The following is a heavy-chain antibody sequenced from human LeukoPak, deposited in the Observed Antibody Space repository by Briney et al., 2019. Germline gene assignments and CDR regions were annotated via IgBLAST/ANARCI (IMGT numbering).Heavy chain of an antibody. J-gene: IGHJ4*02. Sequence: GSLRLSCAASGFTFSSYLMSWVRQAPGKGLEWVANIKQDGSEKYYVDSVKGRFTISRDNAKNSLYLQMNSLRAEDTAVYYCARGFSGYDFYFDYWGQGTLVTVSS. CDR1: GFTFSSYL. D-gene: IGHD5-12*01. CDR2: IKQDGSEK. V-gene: IGHV3-7*03. CDR3: ARGFSGYDFYFDY.